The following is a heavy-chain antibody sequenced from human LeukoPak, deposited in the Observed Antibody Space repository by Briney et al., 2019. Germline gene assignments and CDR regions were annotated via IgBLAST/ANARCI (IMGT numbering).Heavy chain of an antibody. D-gene: IGHD3-16*01. Sequence: SQTLSLTCTVSGGSISSGSYYWSWIRQPAGKGLEWIGHIYTSGTTNYNPSLKSRVTISVDTSKNQFSLKLNSVTAADTAVYYCARDWGGLNWFGPWGQGTLVTVSS. V-gene: IGHV4-61*09. J-gene: IGHJ5*02. CDR1: GGSISSGSYY. CDR3: ARDWGGLNWFGP. CDR2: IYTSGTT.